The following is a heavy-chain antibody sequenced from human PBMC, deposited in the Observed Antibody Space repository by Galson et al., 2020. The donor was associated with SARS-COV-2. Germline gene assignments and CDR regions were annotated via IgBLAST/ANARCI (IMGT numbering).Heavy chain of an antibody. J-gene: IGHJ6*02. CDR3: ARCARHQYVVPAALLDV. CDR1: GDSLTRYY. D-gene: IGHD2-2*01. CDR2: VYYSGNT. Sequence: SQTLSLTCTVSGDSLTRYYWSWIRQTPGKGLEWIGYVYYSGNTNYNPTLKSRVTISVDTSRNQFSLKLRSVTAADTAVYYCARCARHQYVVPAALLDVWGQGTTVTVSS. V-gene: IGHV4-59*08.